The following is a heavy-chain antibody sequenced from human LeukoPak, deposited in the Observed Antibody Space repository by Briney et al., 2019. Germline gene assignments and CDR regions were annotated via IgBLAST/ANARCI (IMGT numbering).Heavy chain of an antibody. J-gene: IGHJ4*02. D-gene: IGHD2-2*01. Sequence: ASVKVSCKASGYTFTSYGISWVRQAPGQGLEWMGWISAYNGNTNYAQKLQGRVTMTTDTSTSTAYMELRSLRSDDTAVYYCARGEEDIVVVPAAPQLDYWGQGTLVTVSS. CDR1: GYTFTSYG. CDR3: ARGEEDIVVVPAAPQLDY. CDR2: ISAYNGNT. V-gene: IGHV1-18*01.